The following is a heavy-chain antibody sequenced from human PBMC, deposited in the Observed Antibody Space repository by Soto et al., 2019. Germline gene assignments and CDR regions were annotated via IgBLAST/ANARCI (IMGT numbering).Heavy chain of an antibody. Sequence: GESLKISCQGSGYSFTSHWITWVRQTPGKGLEWMGRIDPSDSYTNYSPSFQGRVTISADRSISTAFLQWSSLEASDTAIYYCARRLSGPKEEYNAYYFYGLDVWGQGTTATVSS. CDR3: ARRLSGPKEEYNAYYFYGLDV. J-gene: IGHJ6*02. V-gene: IGHV5-10-1*01. CDR1: GYSFTSHW. CDR2: IDPSDSYT. D-gene: IGHD1-1*01.